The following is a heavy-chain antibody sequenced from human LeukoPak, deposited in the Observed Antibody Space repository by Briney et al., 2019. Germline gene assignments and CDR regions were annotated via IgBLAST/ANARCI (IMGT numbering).Heavy chain of an antibody. Sequence: SQTLSLTCTVSVGSISSGGYYWSWIRQHPGKGLEWIGYIYYSGNTYYNPSLKSRVTISVDTSKNEFSLKLNSVTAADTAVYYCARENGYDGMDVWGQGTTVTVSS. CDR3: ARENGYDGMDV. J-gene: IGHJ6*02. V-gene: IGHV4-31*03. CDR1: VGSISSGGYY. CDR2: IYYSGNT.